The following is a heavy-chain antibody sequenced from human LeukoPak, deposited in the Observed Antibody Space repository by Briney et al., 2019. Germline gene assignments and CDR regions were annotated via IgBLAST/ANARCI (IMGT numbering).Heavy chain of an antibody. V-gene: IGHV4-34*01. Sequence: KSSETLSLTCAVYGGSFSGYYWSWIRQPPGKGLEWIGEINHRGSTNYNPSLKSRVTISVDTSKNQFSLKLSSVTAADTAVYYCARARAGKAMGFDYWGQGTLVTVSS. CDR3: ARARAGKAMGFDY. CDR2: INHRGST. CDR1: GGSFSGYY. J-gene: IGHJ4*02. D-gene: IGHD5-18*01.